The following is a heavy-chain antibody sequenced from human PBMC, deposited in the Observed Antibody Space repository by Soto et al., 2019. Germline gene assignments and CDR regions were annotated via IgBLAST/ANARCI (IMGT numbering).Heavy chain of an antibody. CDR1: GYTFTSYA. CDR3: ATTFAVTYYYDSSGYYLDY. D-gene: IGHD3-22*01. CDR2: INAGNGNT. J-gene: IGHJ4*02. V-gene: IGHV1-3*01. Sequence: GASVKVSCKASGYTFTSYAMHWVRQAPGQRPEWMGWINAGNGNTKYSQKFQGRVTITRDTSASTAYMELSSLRSEDTAVYYCATTFAVTYYYDSSGYYLDYWGQGTLVTVSS.